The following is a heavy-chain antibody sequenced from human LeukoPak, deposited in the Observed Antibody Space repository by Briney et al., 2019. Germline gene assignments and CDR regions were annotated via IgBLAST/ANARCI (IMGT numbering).Heavy chain of an antibody. CDR2: IYYSGST. CDR1: GGSISSSSYY. Sequence: SETLSLTCTVSGGSISSSSYYWGWIRQPPGKGLEWIGSIYYSGSTYYNPSLKSRVTISVDTSKNQFSLKLSSVTAADTAVYYCARRQLENIAVADWFDPWGQGTLVTVSS. J-gene: IGHJ5*02. CDR3: ARRQLENIAVADWFDP. V-gene: IGHV4-39*01. D-gene: IGHD6-19*01.